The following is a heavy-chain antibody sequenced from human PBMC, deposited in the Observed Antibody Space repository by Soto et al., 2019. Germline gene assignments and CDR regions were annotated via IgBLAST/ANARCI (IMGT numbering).Heavy chain of an antibody. CDR1: GFTFSSYG. D-gene: IGHD6-13*01. CDR3: APTSELVCAFDI. CDR2: ISYDGSNK. J-gene: IGHJ3*02. V-gene: IGHV3-30*03. Sequence: QVQLVESGGGVVQPGRSLRLSCAASGFTFSSYGMHWVRQAPGKGLEWVAVISYDGSNKYYADSVKGRFTISRDNSTNTLYLQMNSLRAEDTALYYCAPTSELVCAFDIWGQGTMVTVSS.